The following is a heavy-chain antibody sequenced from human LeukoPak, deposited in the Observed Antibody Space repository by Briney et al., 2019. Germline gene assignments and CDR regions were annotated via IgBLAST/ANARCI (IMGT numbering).Heavy chain of an antibody. CDR3: ARHLYYGSGSRYYFDY. J-gene: IGHJ4*02. V-gene: IGHV4-39*01. Sequence: KPSETLSLTCTVSGGSISSSSYYWGWLRQPPGKGLEWIVSIYYSGSTYYNPSLKSRVTISVDTSKNQFSLKLSSVTAADTAVYYCARHLYYGSGSRYYFDYWGQGTLVTVSS. CDR1: GGSISSSSYY. D-gene: IGHD3-10*01. CDR2: IYYSGST.